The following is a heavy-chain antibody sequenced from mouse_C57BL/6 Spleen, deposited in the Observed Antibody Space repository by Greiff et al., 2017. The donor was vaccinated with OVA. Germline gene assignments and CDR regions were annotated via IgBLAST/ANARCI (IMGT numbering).Heavy chain of an antibody. J-gene: IGHJ3*01. CDR3: ARSTGYDLYCFAY. V-gene: IGHV1-69*01. CDR1: GYTFTSYW. Sequence: VQLQQPGAELVMPGASVKLSCKASGYTFTSYWMHWVKQRPGQGLEWIGAIDPSDSYTTYNQKFKGKSTLTVDKSSSTAYMQLSSLTSEDSAVYYCARSTGYDLYCFAYWGQGTLVTVSA. CDR2: IDPSDSYT. D-gene: IGHD2-2*01.